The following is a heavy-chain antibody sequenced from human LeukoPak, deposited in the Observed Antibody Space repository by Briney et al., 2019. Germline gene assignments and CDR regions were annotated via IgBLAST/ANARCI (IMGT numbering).Heavy chain of an antibody. D-gene: IGHD2-21*01. V-gene: IGHV3-73*01. CDR1: GFTFSDFD. CDR3: VRRDCWSFKCYSFDH. J-gene: IGHJ4*02. CDR2: IKTSAESDAT. Sequence: GGSLRLSCAASGFTFSDFDIHWVRQASGKGLEWVARIKTSAESDATAYAASVKGRFTVSRDDSRDTAYLQMNSLKTEDTAVYYCVRRDCWSFKCYSFDHWGQGILVSVSS.